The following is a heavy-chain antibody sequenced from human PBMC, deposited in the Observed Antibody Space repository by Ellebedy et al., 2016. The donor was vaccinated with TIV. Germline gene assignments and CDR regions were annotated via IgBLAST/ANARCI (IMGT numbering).Heavy chain of an antibody. CDR1: GFTFSSHA. V-gene: IGHV3-23*01. D-gene: IGHD2-2*01. J-gene: IGHJ4*02. Sequence: GESLKISCEASGFTFSSHAMSWVRQAPGKGPEWVSAVVGSGERTFYADSVKGRFTISRDNSKNTLYLQMTSLRAEDTAVYYCARLHSHYCISSSCYFDYWGQGTLVTVSS. CDR2: VVGSGERT. CDR3: ARLHSHYCISSSCYFDY.